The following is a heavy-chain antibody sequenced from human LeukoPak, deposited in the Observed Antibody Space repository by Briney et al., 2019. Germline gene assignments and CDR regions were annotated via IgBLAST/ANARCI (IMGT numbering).Heavy chain of an antibody. V-gene: IGHV1-2*02. CDR3: ASASPATISPFDY. D-gene: IGHD5-12*01. Sequence: ASVKVSCKASGYTFTGYYMHWVRQAPGQGLEWMGWINPNSGGTNYAQKFQGRVTMTRDMSTSTVYMELSSLRSEDTAVYYCASASPATISPFDYWGQGTLVTVSS. CDR1: GYTFTGYY. CDR2: INPNSGGT. J-gene: IGHJ4*02.